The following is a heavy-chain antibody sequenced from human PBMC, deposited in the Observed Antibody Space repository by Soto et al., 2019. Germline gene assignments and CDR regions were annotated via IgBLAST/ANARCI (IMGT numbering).Heavy chain of an antibody. CDR1: GFTFSSYA. V-gene: IGHV3-30-3*01. CDR2: ISYDGSNK. J-gene: IGHJ5*02. Sequence: GGSLRLSCAASGFTFSSYAIHWVRQAPGKGLEWVAVISYDGSNKYYADSVKGRFTISRDNSKNTLYLQMNSLRAEDTAVYYCAREVDSSGSIPWGQGTLVTVSS. D-gene: IGHD3-22*01. CDR3: AREVDSSGSIP.